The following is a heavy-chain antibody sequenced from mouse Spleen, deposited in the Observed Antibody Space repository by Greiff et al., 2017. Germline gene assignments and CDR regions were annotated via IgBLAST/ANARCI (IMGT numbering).Heavy chain of an antibody. Sequence: QVHVKQSGAELMKPGASVKISCKASGYAFSSYWMNWVKQRPGKGLEWIGQIYPGDGDTNYNGKFKGKATLTADKSSSTAYMQLSSLTSEDSAVYFCARSDGSSRTGNYFDCWGQGTTLTVSS. CDR1: GYAFSSYW. V-gene: IGHV1-80*01. CDR2: IYPGDGDT. J-gene: IGHJ2*01. CDR3: ARSDGSSRTGNYFDC. D-gene: IGHD1-1*01.